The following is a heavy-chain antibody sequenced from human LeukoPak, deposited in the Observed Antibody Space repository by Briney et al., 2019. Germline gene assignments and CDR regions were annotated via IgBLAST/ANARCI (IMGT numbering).Heavy chain of an antibody. CDR2: ISNSGSTM. CDR1: GFSINSYE. D-gene: IGHD5-24*01. J-gene: IGHJ5*02. Sequence: GGSLRLSCAASGFSINSYEMNWVRQAPGKGLEWVSYISNSGSTMYYADSVKGRFTISRDNAKNLMSLQMSSLRVEDTAVYYCARTGDGYNSVFALGLDPWGQGTLVTVSS. CDR3: ARTGDGYNSVFALGLDP. V-gene: IGHV3-48*03.